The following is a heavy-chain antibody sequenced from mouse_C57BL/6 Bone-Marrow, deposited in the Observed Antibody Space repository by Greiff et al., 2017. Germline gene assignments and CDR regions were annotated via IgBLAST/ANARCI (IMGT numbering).Heavy chain of an antibody. Sequence: VKLVQSGAELARPGASVKLSCKASGYTLTSYGISWVKQRTGQGLEWIGEIYPRSGNTYYNAKFKGKATLTADKSSSTAYIELRSPTSEDSTVYFCARWGGNSSYYYAMDYWGQGTSLTVSS. J-gene: IGHJ4*01. CDR1: GYTLTSYG. V-gene: IGHV1-81*01. CDR2: IYPRSGNT. CDR3: ARWGGNSSYYYAMDY. D-gene: IGHD1-1*01.